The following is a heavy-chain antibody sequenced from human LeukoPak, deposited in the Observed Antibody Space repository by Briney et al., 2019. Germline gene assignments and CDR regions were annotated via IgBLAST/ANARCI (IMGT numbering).Heavy chain of an antibody. CDR1: GYTFTSYG. J-gene: IGHJ6*02. Sequence: ASVKVSCKASGYTFTSYGISWVRQAPGQGLEWMGWISAYNGNTNYAQKLQGRVTMTTDTSTRTDYMEVRSLRSDDTAVYYCARTGYYDSSGYGYYYGMDVWGQGTTVTVSS. D-gene: IGHD3-22*01. V-gene: IGHV1-18*01. CDR3: ARTGYYDSSGYGYYYGMDV. CDR2: ISAYNGNT.